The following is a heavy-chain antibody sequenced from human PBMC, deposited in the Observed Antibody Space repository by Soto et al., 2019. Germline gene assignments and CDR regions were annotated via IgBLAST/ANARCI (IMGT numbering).Heavy chain of an antibody. CDR1: GFTFSSYS. D-gene: IGHD3-22*01. CDR2: ISSSSSTI. CDR3: AREWLLPNMDDFDI. Sequence: WGSLRLSCAASGFTFSSYSMNWVRQAPWKGLEWVSYISSSSSTIYYADSVKGRFTISRDNAKNSLYLQMNSLRDEDTAVYYCAREWLLPNMDDFDIWGQGTMVTVSS. V-gene: IGHV3-48*02. J-gene: IGHJ3*02.